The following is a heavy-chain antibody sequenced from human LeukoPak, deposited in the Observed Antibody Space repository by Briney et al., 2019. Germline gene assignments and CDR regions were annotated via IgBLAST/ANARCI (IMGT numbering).Heavy chain of an antibody. CDR2: INWNGDGT. CDR1: GFTFRDYG. CDR3: SGDPGDY. Sequence: GGSLRLSCAASGFTFRDYGMSWVRQAPGKGLEWVSAINWNGDGTGYADSVKGRFTISRDNAKNSLYLQMNSLRAEDTAVYYCSGDPGDYWGQGTLVTVSS. D-gene: IGHD3-10*01. V-gene: IGHV3-20*04. J-gene: IGHJ4*02.